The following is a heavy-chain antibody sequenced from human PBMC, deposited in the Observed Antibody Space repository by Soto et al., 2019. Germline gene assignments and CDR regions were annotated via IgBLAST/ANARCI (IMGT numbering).Heavy chain of an antibody. CDR1: GYTFTSHG. Sequence: GASVKVSCKASGYTFTSHGISWVRQAPGQGLEWMGWISAYNGNTNYAQKLQGRVTMTTDTSTSTAYMELRSLRSDDTAVYYCARGGFGYCSGGSCYSSQAFDIWGQGTMVTVSS. D-gene: IGHD2-15*01. J-gene: IGHJ3*02. CDR2: ISAYNGNT. V-gene: IGHV1-18*04. CDR3: ARGGFGYCSGGSCYSSQAFDI.